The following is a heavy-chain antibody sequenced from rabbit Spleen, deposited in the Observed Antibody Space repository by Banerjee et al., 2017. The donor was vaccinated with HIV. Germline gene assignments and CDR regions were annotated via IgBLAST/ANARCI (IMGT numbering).Heavy chain of an antibody. V-gene: IGHV1S40*01. Sequence: QSLEESGGDLVKPGASLTLTCTASGFSFSKGYMCWVRQAPGKGLEWIACIYTSSTDTYYASWAKGQFTISKTSSTTLTLQMTSLTAADTATYFCARDTPYSNTGRAMDLWGPGTLVTVS. CDR2: IYTSSTDT. CDR3: ARDTPYSNTGRAMDL. CDR1: GFSFSKGY. J-gene: IGHJ3*01. D-gene: IGHD7-1*01.